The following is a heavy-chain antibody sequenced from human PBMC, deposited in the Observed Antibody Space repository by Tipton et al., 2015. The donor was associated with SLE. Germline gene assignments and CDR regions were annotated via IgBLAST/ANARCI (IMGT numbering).Heavy chain of an antibody. CDR3: ARAFSSWYVDS. CDR2: ISSSGTTI. V-gene: IGHV3-11*01. CDR1: GLIFSDNY. J-gene: IGHJ4*02. D-gene: IGHD6-13*01. Sequence: SLRLSCAASGLIFSDNYMSWIRQAPGKGLEWVSYISSSGTTIYYADSVTGRFTISRDNSKNTVYLQMDSLKAEDTATYYCARAFSSWYVDSWGQGTLVTVSS.